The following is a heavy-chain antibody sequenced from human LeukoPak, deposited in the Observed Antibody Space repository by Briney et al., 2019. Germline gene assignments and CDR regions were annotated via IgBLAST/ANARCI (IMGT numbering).Heavy chain of an antibody. CDR2: IYYSGST. Sequence: PSETLSLTCTVSGGSISSSSYYWGWIRQPPGKGLEWIGSIYYSGSTHYNPSLKSRVTISVDTSKNQFSLKLSSVTAADTAVYYCARLYYYYMDVWGKGTTVTVSS. J-gene: IGHJ6*03. CDR1: GGSISSSSYY. V-gene: IGHV4-39*07. CDR3: ARLYYYYMDV.